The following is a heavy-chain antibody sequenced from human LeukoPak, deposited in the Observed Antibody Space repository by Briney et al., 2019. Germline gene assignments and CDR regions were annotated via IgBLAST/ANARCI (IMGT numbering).Heavy chain of an antibody. D-gene: IGHD6-13*01. CDR2: TSSSGSTI. J-gene: IGHJ1*01. V-gene: IGHV3-11*01. CDR3: ATHRQSSHPRGYFQH. Sequence: GGSLRLSCAASGFTFSDYYMSWIRQAPGKGLEWVSYTSSSGSTIYYEDSVKGRFTISRDNAKNSLYLQMNSLRAEDTAVYYCATHRQSSHPRGYFQHWGQGTLVTVSS. CDR1: GFTFSDYY.